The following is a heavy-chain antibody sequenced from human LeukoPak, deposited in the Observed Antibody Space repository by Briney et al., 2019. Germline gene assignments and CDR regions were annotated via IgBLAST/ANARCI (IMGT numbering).Heavy chain of an antibody. V-gene: IGHV1-46*01. Sequence: ASVTVSFKASGYSFTSYYMHWVRQAPGQGLEWMGIINPSGGSTRSAQKFQGRVTITRDMSTSTVYLELSSLTSADTAVYYCLVRRDGTTSYYRYF. CDR3: LVRRDGTTSYYRYF. CDR2: INPSGGST. CDR1: GYSFTSYY. D-gene: IGHD2/OR15-2a*01. J-gene: IGHJ2*01.